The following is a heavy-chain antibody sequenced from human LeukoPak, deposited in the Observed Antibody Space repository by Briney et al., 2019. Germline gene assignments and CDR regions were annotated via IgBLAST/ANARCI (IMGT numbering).Heavy chain of an antibody. V-gene: IGHV5-51*01. CDR3: ARGLLWFGELFLSAFDI. CDR2: IYPGDSDT. D-gene: IGHD3-10*01. Sequence: GESLKIFCKGSGYSFTSYWIGWVRQMPGKRLEWMGIIYPGDSDTRYSPSFQGQVTISADKSISTAYLQWSSLKASDTAMYYCARGLLWFGELFLSAFDIWGQGTMVTVSS. CDR1: GYSFTSYW. J-gene: IGHJ3*02.